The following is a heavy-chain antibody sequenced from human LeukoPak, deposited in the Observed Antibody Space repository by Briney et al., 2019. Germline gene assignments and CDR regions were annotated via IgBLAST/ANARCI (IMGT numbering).Heavy chain of an antibody. CDR1: GDSVSRNTAA. CDR3: AKERGMGALDI. CDR2: TYFRSKWYN. D-gene: IGHD3-16*01. J-gene: IGHJ3*02. V-gene: IGHV6-1*01. Sequence: SQTLSLTCAISGDSVSRNTAAWNWIRQSPSGGLEWLGRTYFRSKWYNDYALSVKSRIDIKADTSKNQFSLQLNSMTPEDTAVYYCAKERGMGALDIWGQGTMVTVSS.